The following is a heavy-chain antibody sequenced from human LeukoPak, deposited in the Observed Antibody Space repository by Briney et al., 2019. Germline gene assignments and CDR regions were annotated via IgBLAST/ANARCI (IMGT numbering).Heavy chain of an antibody. CDR2: ISSSSSYI. Sequence: PGGSLSLSCAASGFTFSSYSMYWVRQAPGKGLEWVSSISSSSSYIYYADSVKGRFTISRDNAKNSLYLQMNSLRAEDTAVYYCAKGLYDFWTGDAFDIWGQGTMVTVSS. CDR3: AKGLYDFWTGDAFDI. CDR1: GFTFSSYS. V-gene: IGHV3-21*01. J-gene: IGHJ3*02. D-gene: IGHD3-3*01.